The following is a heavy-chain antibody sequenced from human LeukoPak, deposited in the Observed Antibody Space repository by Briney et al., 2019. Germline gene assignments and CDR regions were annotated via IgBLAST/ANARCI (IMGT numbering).Heavy chain of an antibody. V-gene: IGHV3-11*01. CDR2: ISSSGSTI. CDR3: AGRRYNWNAIDY. Sequence: GGSLRLSCAASGFTFSDFYMSWIRQAPGKGLEWVSYISSSGSTIYYADSVKGRFTISRDNAKNSLYLQMNSLRAEDTAVYYCAGRRYNWNAIDYWGQGTLVTVSS. CDR1: GFTFSDFY. J-gene: IGHJ4*02. D-gene: IGHD1-20*01.